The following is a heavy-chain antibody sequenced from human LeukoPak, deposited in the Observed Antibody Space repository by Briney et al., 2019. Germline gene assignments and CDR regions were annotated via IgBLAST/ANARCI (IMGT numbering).Heavy chain of an antibody. CDR1: GFTFSSFW. CDR2: IKQDGSEK. Sequence: GGSLRLYCAASGFTFSSFWMNWVRQAAGKGLKWMANIKQDGSEKYYVESVDGRFTIYRDNAENSLYLQMTRLRAEDTGVYYCARDHPIVGGTRNSYGMEVWGQGTRVTVSS. V-gene: IGHV3-7*01. J-gene: IGHJ6*02. D-gene: IGHD1-26*01. CDR3: ARDHPIVGGTRNSYGMEV.